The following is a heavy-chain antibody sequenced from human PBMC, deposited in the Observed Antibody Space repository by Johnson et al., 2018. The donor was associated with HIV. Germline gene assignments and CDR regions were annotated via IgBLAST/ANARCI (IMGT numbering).Heavy chain of an antibody. CDR3: AKDRRSFYGGKAADVFDI. Sequence: QVQLVESGGGVVQPGRSLRLSCAASGFTFSSYAMHWVRQAPGKGLEWVAVISYDGSNKYYADSVKGRFTISRDNSKNTLYLQMNSLRAEDTAVYYCAKDRRSFYGGKAADVFDIWGQGTMVTVSS. J-gene: IGHJ3*02. CDR1: GFTFSSYA. CDR2: ISYDGSNK. D-gene: IGHD4-23*01. V-gene: IGHV3-30-3*01.